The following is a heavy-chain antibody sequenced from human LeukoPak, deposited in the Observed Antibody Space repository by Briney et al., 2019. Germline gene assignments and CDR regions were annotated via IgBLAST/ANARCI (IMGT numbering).Heavy chain of an antibody. CDR1: GSTFSGYS. J-gene: IGHJ4*02. D-gene: IGHD3-10*01. CDR3: ARDKRQKSGPKRYFDY. V-gene: IGHV3-48*02. CDR2: ISSSGATK. Sequence: GGSLRLSCAASGSTFSGYSMNWVRQAPGKGLEGISYISSSGATKDYADSVRGRFTISRDNAKNLLFLEMNSLRNEDTAVYYCARDKRQKSGPKRYFDYWGQGILVTVSS.